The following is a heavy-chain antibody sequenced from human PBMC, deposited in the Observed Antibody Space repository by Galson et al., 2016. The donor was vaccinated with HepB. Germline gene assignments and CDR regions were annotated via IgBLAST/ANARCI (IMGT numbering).Heavy chain of an antibody. CDR2: ISYHGTNK. J-gene: IGHJ3*02. Sequence: SLRLSCAASGFSFSLYAMHWVRQAPGKGLEWVSIISYHGTNKYYADSVKGRFTISRDNSKNTLYPQMNSLRAEDTAVYYCAKDRSPYYDIVTGYFPDNDAFDIWGQGTMVTVSS. CDR1: GFSFSLYA. CDR3: AKDRSPYYDIVTGYFPDNDAFDI. V-gene: IGHV3-30-3*01. D-gene: IGHD3-9*01.